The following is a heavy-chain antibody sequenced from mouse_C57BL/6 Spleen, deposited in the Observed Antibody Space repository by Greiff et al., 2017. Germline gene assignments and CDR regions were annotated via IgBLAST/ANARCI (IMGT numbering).Heavy chain of an antibody. CDR2: ISDGGSYT. CDR1: GFTFSSYA. V-gene: IGHV5-4*01. J-gene: IGHJ3*01. CDR3: AREGDYPFAY. D-gene: IGHD2-4*01. Sequence: EVMLVESGGGLVKPGGSLKLSCAASGFTFSSYAMSWVRQTPEKRLEWVATISDGGSYTYYPDNVKGRFTISRDNAKNNLYLQMSNLKSEDTAMYYCAREGDYPFAYWGQGTLVTVSA.